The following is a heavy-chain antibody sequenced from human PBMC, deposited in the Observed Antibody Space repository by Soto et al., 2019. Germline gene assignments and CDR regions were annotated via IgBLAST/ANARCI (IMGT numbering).Heavy chain of an antibody. Sequence: QGQLVQSGGEVKKPGASVKVSCKTSGYTFSRYGISWVRQAPGQGLEWMGGISGYNGDTNYARKFQGRVTMTIDTSTTTDYMERRSLTSDDTAVYYCAKNGQPPYYYYGLDVWGQGTTGTVSS. D-gene: IGHD2-8*01. J-gene: IGHJ6*02. CDR2: ISGYNGDT. CDR3: AKNGQPPYYYYGLDV. CDR1: GYTFSRYG. V-gene: IGHV1-18*01.